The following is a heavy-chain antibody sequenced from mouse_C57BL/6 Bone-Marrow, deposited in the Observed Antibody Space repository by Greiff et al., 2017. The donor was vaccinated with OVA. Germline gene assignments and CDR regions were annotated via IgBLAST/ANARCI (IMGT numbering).Heavy chain of an antibody. V-gene: IGHV3-6*01. J-gene: IGHJ4*01. CDR3: ARERRTFITTAKDY. CDR1: GYSITSGYY. Sequence: EVQLQESGPGLVKPSQSLSLTCSVTGYSITSGYYWNWIRQFPGNKLEWMGYISYDGSNNYNPSLKNRISITRDTSKNQFFLKLKSVTTEDTTTYYCARERRTFITTAKDYWGQGTSVTVSS. CDR2: ISYDGSN. D-gene: IGHD1-1*01.